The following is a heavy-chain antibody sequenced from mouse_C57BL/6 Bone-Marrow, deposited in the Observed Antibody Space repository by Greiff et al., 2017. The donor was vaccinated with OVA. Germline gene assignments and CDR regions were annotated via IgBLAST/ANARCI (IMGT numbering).Heavy chain of an antibody. D-gene: IGHD2-3*01. J-gene: IGHJ3*01. CDR3: ARSDGYSFAY. CDR1: GYTFTSYG. CDR2: IYPRSGNT. V-gene: IGHV1-81*01. Sequence: VQRVESGAELARPGASVKLSCKASGYTFTSYGISWVKQRTGQGLEWIGEIYPRSGNTYYNEKFKGKATLTADKSSSTAYMELRSLTSEDSAVYFCARSDGYSFAYWGQGTLVTVSA.